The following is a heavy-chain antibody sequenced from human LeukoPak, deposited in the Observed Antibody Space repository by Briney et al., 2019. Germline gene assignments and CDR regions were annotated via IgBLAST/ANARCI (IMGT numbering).Heavy chain of an antibody. D-gene: IGHD6-13*01. Sequence: GSSVKVSCKASGGTFSSYAISWVRQAPGQGLEWMGWISAYNGNTNYAQKLQGRVTMTTDTSTSTAYMELRSLRSDDTAVYYCARDPAAAGRPVDYWGQGTLVTVSS. CDR1: GGTFSSYA. CDR2: ISAYNGNT. V-gene: IGHV1-18*01. CDR3: ARDPAAAGRPVDY. J-gene: IGHJ4*02.